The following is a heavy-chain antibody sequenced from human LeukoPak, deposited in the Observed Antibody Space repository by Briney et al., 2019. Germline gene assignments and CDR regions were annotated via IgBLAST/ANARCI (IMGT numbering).Heavy chain of an antibody. CDR2: INPNSGGT. J-gene: IGHJ4*02. CDR1: GYTFTGYY. V-gene: IGHV1-2*02. CDR3: ARVRSVPRYDSSGYQLGYFDY. D-gene: IGHD3-22*01. Sequence: AASVKVSCRASGYTFTGYYMHWVRQGPGQGLEWMGWINPNSGGTNYAQKFQGRVTMTRDTSISTAYMELSRLRSDDTAVYYCARVRSVPRYDSSGYQLGYFDYWGQGTLVTVSS.